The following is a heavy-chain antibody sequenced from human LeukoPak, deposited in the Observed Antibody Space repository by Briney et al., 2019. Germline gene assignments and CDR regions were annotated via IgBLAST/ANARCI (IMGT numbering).Heavy chain of an antibody. D-gene: IGHD3-22*01. CDR3: ARPYDSSGYYIDY. CDR1: GYSFTSYW. V-gene: IGHV5-51*01. J-gene: IGHJ4*02. CDR2: IYPGDSDT. Sequence: GESLKISCKGSGYSFTSYWIGWVRQMPGKGLEWMGIIYPGDSDTRYSPSFKGQVTISADKSISTAYLQWSSLKASDSAMYYCARPYDSSGYYIDYWGQGTLVTVSS.